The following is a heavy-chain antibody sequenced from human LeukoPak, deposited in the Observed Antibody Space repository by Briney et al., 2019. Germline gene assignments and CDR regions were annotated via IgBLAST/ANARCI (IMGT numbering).Heavy chain of an antibody. Sequence: SVKVSCKASGGTFGSYAISWVRQAPGQGLEWMGRIIPIFGTANYAQKFQGRVTITTDESTSTAYMELSSLRSEDTAVYYCASTDGDGPPWPDQADYWGQGTLVTVSS. V-gene: IGHV1-69*05. CDR3: ASTDGDGPPWPDQADY. CDR2: IIPIFGTA. J-gene: IGHJ4*02. D-gene: IGHD3-3*01. CDR1: GGTFGSYA.